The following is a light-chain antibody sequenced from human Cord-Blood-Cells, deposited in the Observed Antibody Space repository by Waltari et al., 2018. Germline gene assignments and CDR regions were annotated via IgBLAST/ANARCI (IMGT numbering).Light chain of an antibody. J-gene: IGKJ2*01. CDR3: KQYNNWPYT. V-gene: IGKV3-15*01. Sequence: EIVITQSPATLSLSPGARATLSRRASQSVSSNLAWYQQKPGQAPRRLIYGASTRATGIPARFSGSGSGTEFTLTISSLQSEDFAVYYCKQYNNWPYTFGQGTKLEIK. CDR1: QSVSSN. CDR2: GAS.